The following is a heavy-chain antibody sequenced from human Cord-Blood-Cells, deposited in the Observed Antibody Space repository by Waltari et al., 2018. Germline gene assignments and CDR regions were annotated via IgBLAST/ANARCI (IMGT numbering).Heavy chain of an antibody. V-gene: IGHV4-30-4*01. CDR3: ASAIQQQLDY. Sequence: QLQLQESGPGLVQPSQTLSPTSTVSVGPIITGDFYWTWLRQPPGKGLEWIGYIHYSGSTYYNPSLKSRVTISVDTSKNQFSLKLSSVTAADTAVYYCASAIQQQLDYWGQGTLVTVSS. CDR2: IHYSGST. CDR1: VGPIITGDFY. J-gene: IGHJ4*02. D-gene: IGHD6-13*01.